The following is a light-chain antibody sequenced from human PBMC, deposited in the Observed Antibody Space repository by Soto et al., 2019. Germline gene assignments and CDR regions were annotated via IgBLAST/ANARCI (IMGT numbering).Light chain of an antibody. J-gene: IGKJ1*01. CDR1: QSISTY. V-gene: IGKV1-39*01. CDR2: RAS. CDR3: QQSYSSPPWT. Sequence: DIKMTQSPSSLSASVGDRVTNSCRASQSISTYLNWYQQKPGTAPRLLIYRASSVKSGVPPRFSGSGSGRDFTLTISSLRPEDIATYFCQQSYSSPPWTFGQGTKVDI.